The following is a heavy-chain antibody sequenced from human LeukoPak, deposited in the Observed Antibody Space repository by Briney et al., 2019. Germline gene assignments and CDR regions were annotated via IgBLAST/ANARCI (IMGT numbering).Heavy chain of an antibody. D-gene: IGHD2-15*01. CDR1: GFTFSTYW. Sequence: GGSLRLSCAASGFTFSTYWMGWIRQAPGKGLEWVANINPDGSGKYYVDSVKGRFTISRDNAKNSQSLQLNSLRAEDTAVYYCANIRCSGGSCYYFDNWGQGTLVTVSS. CDR2: INPDGSGK. J-gene: IGHJ4*02. CDR3: ANIRCSGGSCYYFDN. V-gene: IGHV3-7*03.